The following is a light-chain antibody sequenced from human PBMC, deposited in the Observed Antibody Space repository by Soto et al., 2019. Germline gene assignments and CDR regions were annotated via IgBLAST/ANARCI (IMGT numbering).Light chain of an antibody. V-gene: IGKV3-20*01. CDR2: GAS. J-gene: IGKJ3*01. CDR3: QQYGSSPRT. CDR1: QSVSSSY. Sequence: EIVLPPSPGNLSLSSGGRTTLSPRGSQSVSSSYLAWYQQKPGQAPRLLIYGASSRATGIPDRFSGSGSGTDFTLTISRLEPEDFAVYYCQQYGSSPRTFGPGTKVDIK.